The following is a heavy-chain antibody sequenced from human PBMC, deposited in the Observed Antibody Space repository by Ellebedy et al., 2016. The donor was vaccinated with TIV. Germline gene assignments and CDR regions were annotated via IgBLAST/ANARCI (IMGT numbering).Heavy chain of an antibody. CDR3: ARVTDGYYYYGMDV. J-gene: IGHJ6*02. CDR2: IYYSGSS. Sequence: SETLSLTCTVSGGSISSYYWSWIRQPPGKGLEWIGYIYYSGSSNYNPSLKSRVTISVDTSKNQFSLKLSSVTAADTAVYYCARVTDGYYYYGMDVWGQGTTVTVSS. CDR1: GGSISSYY. D-gene: IGHD4-17*01. V-gene: IGHV4-59*01.